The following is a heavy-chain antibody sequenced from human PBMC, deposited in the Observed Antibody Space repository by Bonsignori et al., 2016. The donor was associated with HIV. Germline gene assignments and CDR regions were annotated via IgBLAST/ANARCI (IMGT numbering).Heavy chain of an antibody. CDR2: IIPLFGSA. CDR1: GGTFSSYA. J-gene: IGHJ4*02. V-gene: IGHV1-69*13. D-gene: IGHD6-6*01. CDR3: AREGSSSGGFDY. Sequence: SVKVSCKASGGTFSSYAIAWVRQAPGQGLEWMGGIIPLFGSANYAQRFQGRVTITADDSTSTAYMELSRLRSGDTAVYFCAREGSSSGGFDYWGQGTLVTVSS.